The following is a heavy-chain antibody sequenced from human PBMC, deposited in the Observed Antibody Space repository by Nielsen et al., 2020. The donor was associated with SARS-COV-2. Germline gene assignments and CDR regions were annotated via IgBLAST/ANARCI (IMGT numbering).Heavy chain of an antibody. J-gene: IGHJ3*01. V-gene: IGHV3-23*01. CDR3: AKDGVVRGDALDL. Sequence: GESLKISCAASGFTVSSNYMSWVRQAPGKGLEWVSGVSASGGSTYYTDSVKGRFSISRDNSKNTLFLQMHSLRVEDTALYYCAKDGVVRGDALDLWGQGTMVTVSS. CDR2: VSASGGST. CDR1: GFTVSSNY. D-gene: IGHD3-10*01.